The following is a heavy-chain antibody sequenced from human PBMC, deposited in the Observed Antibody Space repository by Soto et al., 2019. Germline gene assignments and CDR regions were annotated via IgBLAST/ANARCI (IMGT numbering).Heavy chain of an antibody. Sequence: QVQLVQSGAEVQKPGASVKVSCKASGYTFSDYYVHWVRQAPGQGLEWMGWISPKSGGTNYAQKFQGSVTMTRDTSIFTAYMGLSRLRSDDMAVCYCTRNAFYYNSSGYHDGLDIWGQGTLVTVSS. V-gene: IGHV1-2*02. CDR1: GYTFSDYY. D-gene: IGHD3-22*01. J-gene: IGHJ3*02. CDR3: TRNAFYYNSSGYHDGLDI. CDR2: ISPKSGGT.